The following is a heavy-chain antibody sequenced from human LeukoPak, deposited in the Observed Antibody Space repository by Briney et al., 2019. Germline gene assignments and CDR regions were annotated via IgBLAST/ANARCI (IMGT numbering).Heavy chain of an antibody. Sequence: ASMKVSCKTSGYTFTTYGVSWVRRAPGQGLEWMGWVSGYTGNTNYAERFQGRVTMTTDTSTSTVYMELTSLRSDDTAVYYCARGEVSASLYYFDFWGQGTLVTVS. V-gene: IGHV1-18*01. CDR2: VSGYTGNT. J-gene: IGHJ4*02. CDR1: GYTFTTYG. D-gene: IGHD2-2*01. CDR3: ARGEVSASLYYFDF.